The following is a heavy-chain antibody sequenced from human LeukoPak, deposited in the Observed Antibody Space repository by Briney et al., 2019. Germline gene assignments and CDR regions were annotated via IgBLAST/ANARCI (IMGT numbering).Heavy chain of an antibody. V-gene: IGHV3-23*01. CDR1: GFTFSSYS. CDR2: ISGSGGST. D-gene: IGHD3-10*01. CDR3: AKAVPYYYGSGSYNPLDY. Sequence: PGGSLRLSCAASGFTFSSYSMNWVRQAPGRGLEWISAISGSGGSTYYADSVKGRFTISRDNSKNTLYLQMNSLRAEDTAVYYCAKAVPYYYGSGSYNPLDYWGQGTLVTVSS. J-gene: IGHJ4*02.